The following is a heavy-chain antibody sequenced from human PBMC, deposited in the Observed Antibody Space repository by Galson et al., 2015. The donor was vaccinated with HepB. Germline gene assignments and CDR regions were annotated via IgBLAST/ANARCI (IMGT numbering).Heavy chain of an antibody. Sequence: SLRLSCAASGFTFSSYAMSWVRQAPGKGLEWVSAISGSGGSTYYADSVKGRFTISRDNSKNTLYLQMNSLRAEDTAVYYCAKALVVLREGIDFDYWGQGTLVTVSS. CDR3: AKALVVLREGIDFDY. V-gene: IGHV3-23*01. J-gene: IGHJ4*02. CDR1: GFTFSSYA. D-gene: IGHD3-22*01. CDR2: ISGSGGST.